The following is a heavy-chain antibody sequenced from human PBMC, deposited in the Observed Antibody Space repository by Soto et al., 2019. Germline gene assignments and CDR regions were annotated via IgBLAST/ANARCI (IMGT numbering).Heavy chain of an antibody. CDR2: ISGTGFST. Sequence: EVQLLESGGGLVQPGGSLRLSCEASGFTFSSYAMNWVRQAPGKGLEWVSAISGTGFSTYYTDSVKGRFTISRDNSKNTLYLQMNSLRAEDTAVYYCAKVIVVVTADRGRYFQHWGQGTLVTVSS. V-gene: IGHV3-23*01. CDR1: GFTFSSYA. CDR3: AKVIVVVTADRGRYFQH. D-gene: IGHD2-21*02. J-gene: IGHJ1*01.